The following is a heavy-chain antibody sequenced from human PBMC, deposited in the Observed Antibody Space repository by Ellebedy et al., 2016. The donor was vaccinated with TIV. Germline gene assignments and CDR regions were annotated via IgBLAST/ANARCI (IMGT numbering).Heavy chain of an antibody. Sequence: GESLKISXAASGFTFSSYSMNWVRQAPGKGLEWVSYISSSSSTIYYADSVKGRFTISRDNAKNSLYLQMNSLRAEDTAVYYCARDGLEYSYGQEVFYYWGQGTLVTVSS. CDR3: ARDGLEYSYGQEVFYY. V-gene: IGHV3-48*04. CDR1: GFTFSSYS. J-gene: IGHJ4*02. D-gene: IGHD5-18*01. CDR2: ISSSSSTI.